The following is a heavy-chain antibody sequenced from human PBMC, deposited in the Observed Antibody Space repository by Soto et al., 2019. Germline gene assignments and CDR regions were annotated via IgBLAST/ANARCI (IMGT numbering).Heavy chain of an antibody. D-gene: IGHD5-18*01. V-gene: IGHV4-39*01. CDR3: ARTQIQLWFFDY. CDR1: GGSISSSSYY. Sequence: QLQLQESGPGLVKPSETLSLTCTVSGGSISSSSYYWGWIRQPPGKGLEWIGSIYYSGSTYYNPSLKSRVTISVDTSKNQFSLKLSSVTAADTAVYYCARTQIQLWFFDYWGQGTLVTVSS. J-gene: IGHJ4*02. CDR2: IYYSGST.